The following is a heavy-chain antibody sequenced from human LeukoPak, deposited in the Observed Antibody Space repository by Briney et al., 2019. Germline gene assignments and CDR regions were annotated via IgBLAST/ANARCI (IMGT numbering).Heavy chain of an antibody. CDR1: GGTFSSYA. D-gene: IGHD1-26*01. V-gene: IGHV1-69*13. CDR2: IIPIFGTA. CDR3: ARRWSIVVATTLGY. Sequence: SVKVSCKASGGTFSSYAISWVRQAPGQGLEWMGGIIPIFGTANYAQKFQGRVTITADESTSTAYMELSSLRSEDTAVYYCARRWSIVVATTLGYWGQGTLVAVSS. J-gene: IGHJ4*02.